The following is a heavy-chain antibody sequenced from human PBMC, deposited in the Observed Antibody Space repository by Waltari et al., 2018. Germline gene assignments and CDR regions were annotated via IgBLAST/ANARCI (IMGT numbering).Heavy chain of an antibody. CDR3: ARGQGY. CDR1: GYSISTDYY. V-gene: IGHV4-38-2*01. Sequence: QVQLQQSGPGLVKPSETLSLTCAVSGYSISTDYYWVWIRQPPGQGLAWIGNIQHSGGTYYNPSLKSRVSISLDTSKNQFSLELSSLTADDTAVYYCARGQGYWGQGTLVTVSS. J-gene: IGHJ4*02. CDR2: IQHSGGT.